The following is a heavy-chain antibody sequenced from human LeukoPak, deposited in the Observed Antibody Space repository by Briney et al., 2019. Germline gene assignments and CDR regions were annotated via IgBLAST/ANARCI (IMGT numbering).Heavy chain of an antibody. D-gene: IGHD2-2*01. Sequence: PSETLSLTCAVYGGSFNGYYWSWLRQPPAKGLEWIGEINHSGSTNYNPSLKSRVTISVDTSKNQFSLKLSSVTAADTAVYYCARRYCSSTSCDAFDIWGQGTMVTVSS. V-gene: IGHV4-34*01. CDR3: ARRYCSSTSCDAFDI. CDR1: GGSFNGYY. J-gene: IGHJ3*02. CDR2: INHSGST.